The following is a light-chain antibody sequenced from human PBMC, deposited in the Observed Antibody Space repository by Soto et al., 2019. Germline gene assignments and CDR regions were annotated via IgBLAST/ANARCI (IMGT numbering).Light chain of an antibody. Sequence: YELTQPPSVSVSPGQTASITCSGDKLGDKYACWYQQKPGQSPVLVIYQDSKRPSGIPERFSGSNSGNTATLTISGTQAMDEADYYCQAWDSSTPYVFGTGTKVTVL. CDR3: QAWDSSTPYV. CDR2: QDS. J-gene: IGLJ1*01. V-gene: IGLV3-1*01. CDR1: KLGDKY.